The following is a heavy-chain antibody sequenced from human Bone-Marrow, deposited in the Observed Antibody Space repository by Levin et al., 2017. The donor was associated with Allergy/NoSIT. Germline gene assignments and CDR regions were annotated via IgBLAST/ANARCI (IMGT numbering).Heavy chain of an antibody. V-gene: IGHV3-23*01. Sequence: GGSLRLSCAASGFTFSSYAMSWVRQSPGKGLYWVSTITGSGASIFYPDSVRGRFSISRDNSKNTLYLQLNSLRAEDTAIYYCTRTRDYGNHFDFWGQGILVTVSS. CDR2: ITGSGASI. CDR3: TRTRDYGNHFDF. J-gene: IGHJ4*02. D-gene: IGHD4-17*01. CDR1: GFTFSSYA.